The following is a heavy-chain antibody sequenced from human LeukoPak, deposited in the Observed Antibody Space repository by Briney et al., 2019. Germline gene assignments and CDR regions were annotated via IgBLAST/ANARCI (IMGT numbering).Heavy chain of an antibody. CDR3: ARQPMVRGNAFDI. J-gene: IGHJ3*02. CDR1: GYSFTFYW. D-gene: IGHD3-10*01. Sequence: GESLKISCKGSGYSFTFYWIGWVRQMPGKGLEWMGIIYPGDSDTRYSPSFQGQVTISADKSISTAYLQWSSLKASDTAMYYCARQPMVRGNAFDIWGQGTMVTVSS. V-gene: IGHV5-51*01. CDR2: IYPGDSDT.